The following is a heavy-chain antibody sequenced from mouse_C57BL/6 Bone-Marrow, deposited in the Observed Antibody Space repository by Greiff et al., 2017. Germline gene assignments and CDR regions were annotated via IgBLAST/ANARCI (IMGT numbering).Heavy chain of an antibody. J-gene: IGHJ2*01. V-gene: IGHV1-77*01. CDR1: GYTFTSYD. CDR3: AILGY. D-gene: IGHD3-1*01. Sequence: QVHVKQSGPELVKPGASVKLSCKASGYTFTSYDINWVKQRPGQGLEWIGVINPGSGGTNYNEKFKGKATLTADKSSSTAYMQLSSLTSEDSAVYFCAILGYWGQGTTLTVSS. CDR2: INPGSGGT.